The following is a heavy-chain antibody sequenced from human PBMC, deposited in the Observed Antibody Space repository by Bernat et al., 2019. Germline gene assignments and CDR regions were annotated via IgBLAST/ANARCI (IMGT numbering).Heavy chain of an antibody. CDR1: GFTFSSNW. CDR2: IKDDGSIT. Sequence: VQLVESGGGVVQPGRSLRLSCAASGFTFSSNWMQWVRQPPGKGLVWVSTIKDDGSITKYADSVKGRFTISRDNAKNTLYLQMNSLRAEDTAVYYCASLSCSGPTCDDYWGQGTLVTVSS. CDR3: ASLSCSGPTCDDY. D-gene: IGHD2-15*01. J-gene: IGHJ4*02. V-gene: IGHV3-74*02.